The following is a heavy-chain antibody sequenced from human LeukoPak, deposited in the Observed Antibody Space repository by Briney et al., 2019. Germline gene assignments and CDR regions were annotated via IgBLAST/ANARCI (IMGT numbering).Heavy chain of an antibody. D-gene: IGHD2-15*01. CDR2: ISYDGSIK. J-gene: IGHJ3*02. Sequence: PGGSLRLSCAASGFTFSSYGMHWVRQAPGKGLEWVAIISYDGSIKYYADSVKGRFTISRDSSKNTLYLHMISLRAEDSAVYYCARCGSGGGNCYRSGFDIWGQGTMVTVSS. CDR1: GFTFSSYG. V-gene: IGHV3-30*03. CDR3: ARCGSGGGNCYRSGFDI.